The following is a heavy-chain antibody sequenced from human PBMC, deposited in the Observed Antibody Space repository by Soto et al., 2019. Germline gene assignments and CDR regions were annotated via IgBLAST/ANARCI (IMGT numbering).Heavy chain of an antibody. CDR2: IYWDDDK. D-gene: IGHD6-13*01. V-gene: IGHV2-5*02. CDR1: GFSLSTSGVG. J-gene: IGHJ4*02. CDR3: AHPETTAAGTSFDY. Sequence: QITLKESGPTLVKPTQTLTLTCTFSGFSLSTSGVGVAWIRQPPGKALEWLALIYWDDDKRYSPSLKSRLTITKHNSKNPVVLRMTNMDPVDTATYYCAHPETTAAGTSFDYWGQGNLVNVSS.